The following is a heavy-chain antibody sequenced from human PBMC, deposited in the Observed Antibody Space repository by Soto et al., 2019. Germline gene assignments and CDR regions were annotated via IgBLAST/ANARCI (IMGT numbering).Heavy chain of an antibody. CDR3: ARVRIRYFVAATQSWFDP. V-gene: IGHV1-8*01. J-gene: IGHJ5*02. CDR1: GYTLTSYD. D-gene: IGHD2-15*01. CDR2: MNPNSGNT. Sequence: ASVKVSCKASGYTLTSYDINWVRQATGQGLEWMGWMNPNSGNTGYAQKFQGRVTMTRNTSISTAYMELSSLRSEDTAVYYCARVRIRYFVAATQSWFDPWGQGTLVTVSS.